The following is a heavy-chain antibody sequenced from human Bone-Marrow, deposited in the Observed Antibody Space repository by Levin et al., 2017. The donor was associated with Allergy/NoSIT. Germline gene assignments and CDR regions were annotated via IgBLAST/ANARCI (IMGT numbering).Heavy chain of an antibody. V-gene: IGHV1-8*01. CDR3: ARGGIIVVAYYLDS. Sequence: ASVKVSCKASGYPFTAYDIDWVRQATGQGLEWMGWMSGNSGNTNYAQKFQGRVTMTRNISINTAYMELSGLRSEDTAVYYCARGGIIVVAYYLDSWGQGTRITVSS. CDR2: MSGNSGNT. D-gene: IGHD1-14*01. J-gene: IGHJ4*02. CDR1: GYPFTAYD.